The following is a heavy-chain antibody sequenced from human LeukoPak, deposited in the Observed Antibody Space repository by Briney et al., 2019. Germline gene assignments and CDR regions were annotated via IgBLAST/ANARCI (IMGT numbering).Heavy chain of an antibody. CDR2: ITPIFGTA. Sequence: SVKVSCKASGGTFSRYAVSWVRQAPGQGLEWVGGITPIFGTANYAQKFRGRVTITADESTRTAYMVLSRLTSEDTAVYYCARDAAIYGDSGYYYLRWGQGTLVTVSS. D-gene: IGHD3-22*01. V-gene: IGHV1-69*13. J-gene: IGHJ4*02. CDR1: GGTFSRYA. CDR3: ARDAAIYGDSGYYYLR.